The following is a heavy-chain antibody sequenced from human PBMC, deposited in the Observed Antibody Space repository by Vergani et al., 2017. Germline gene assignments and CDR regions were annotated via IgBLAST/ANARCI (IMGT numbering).Heavy chain of an antibody. Sequence: QVQLVQSGAEVKKPGASVKVSCKVSGYTLTELSMHWVRQAPGKGLEWMGGFDPEDGETIYAKKFQGRVNMTEDTSTDTAYMELSSLRSEDPAVYYCSTVGWFGEPKGSDPWGQGTLVTVYS. D-gene: IGHD3-10*01. CDR3: STVGWFGEPKGSDP. CDR2: FDPEDGET. J-gene: IGHJ5*02. CDR1: GYTLTELS. V-gene: IGHV1-24*01.